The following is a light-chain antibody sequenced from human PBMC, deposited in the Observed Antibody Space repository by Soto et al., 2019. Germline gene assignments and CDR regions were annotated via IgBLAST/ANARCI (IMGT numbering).Light chain of an antibody. Sequence: DIQMTQSPSTLSASVGDRVTITCRASQSIGSRLAWYQQTPGKAPKLLIYDASSLESGVPSRFSGSGSGTEFTLTISSLQPDDFATYYCQDYNSWTFGPGTKVDIK. J-gene: IGKJ3*01. CDR3: QDYNSWT. V-gene: IGKV1-5*01. CDR1: QSIGSR. CDR2: DAS.